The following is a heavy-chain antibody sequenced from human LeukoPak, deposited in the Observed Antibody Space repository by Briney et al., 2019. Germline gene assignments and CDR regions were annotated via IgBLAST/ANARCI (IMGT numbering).Heavy chain of an antibody. J-gene: IGHJ6*02. CDR2: LGRTGEDK. CDR3: VKERPCGTWMPMDA. CDR1: GFTYTDYS. D-gene: IGHD1-1*01. Sequence: GGSLRLSCSASGFTYTDYSMSWVRQVPGQGLEWVSRLGRTGEDKYYADSVKGRFTISRDNAKDMVFLQMNRLRAEDTAIYYCVKERPCGTWMPMDAWVQGSTL. V-gene: IGHV3-23*01.